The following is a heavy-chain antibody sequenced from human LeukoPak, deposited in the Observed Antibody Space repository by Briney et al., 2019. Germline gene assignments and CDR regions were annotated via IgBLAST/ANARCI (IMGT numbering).Heavy chain of an antibody. CDR1: GYTFTGYY. D-gene: IGHD6-19*01. CDR3: ARHEESQIAVAGRGDY. V-gene: IGHV1-2*02. Sequence: ASVKVSCKASGYTFTGYYMHWVRQAPGQGLEWMGWINPNSGGTNYAQKFQGRVTMTRDTSISTACMELSRLRSDDTAVYYCARHEESQIAVAGRGDYWGQGTLVTVSS. CDR2: INPNSGGT. J-gene: IGHJ4*02.